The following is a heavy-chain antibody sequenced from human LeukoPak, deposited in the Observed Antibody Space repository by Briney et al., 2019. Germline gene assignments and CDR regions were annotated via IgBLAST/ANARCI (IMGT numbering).Heavy chain of an antibody. D-gene: IGHD3-9*01. J-gene: IGHJ4*02. CDR2: IYYSGST. V-gene: IGHV4-30-4*01. Sequence: PSETLSLTCTVSGGSISSGDYYWSWIRQPPGKGLEWIGYIYYSGSTYYNPSLKSRVTISVDTSKNQFSLHLNSVTPEDTAVYYCGRAEHDWGPEYWGQGTLVTVSS. CDR1: GGSISSGDYY. CDR3: GRAEHDWGPEY.